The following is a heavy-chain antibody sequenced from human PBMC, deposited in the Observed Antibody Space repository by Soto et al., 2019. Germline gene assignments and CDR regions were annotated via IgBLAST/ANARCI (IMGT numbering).Heavy chain of an antibody. D-gene: IGHD3-22*01. CDR3: VSDSSGPY. CDR1: GFTFSHYT. V-gene: IGHV3-21*01. Sequence: EVHLVESGGGLVKPGGSLRITCAASGFTFSHYTMNWVRQPPGKGLEWVSGISGNSNYIYYKDSVKGRFTISRDNAKDSLYLQMDSLTDEDTAVYYCVSDSSGPYWGQGTLVNVSS. CDR2: ISGNSNYI. J-gene: IGHJ4*02.